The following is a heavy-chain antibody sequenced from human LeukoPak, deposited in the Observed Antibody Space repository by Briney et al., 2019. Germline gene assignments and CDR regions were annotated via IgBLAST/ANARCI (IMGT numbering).Heavy chain of an antibody. D-gene: IGHD1-1*01. CDR3: ARVAFTGTTHGSG. CDR1: GFTVSNNY. CDR2: ISSSSSYI. J-gene: IGHJ4*02. Sequence: GGSLRLSCAASGFTVSNNYMSWVRQAPGKGLEWVSSISSSSSYIYYADSVKGRFTISRDNAKNSLYLQMNSLRAEDTAVYYCARVAFTGTTHGSGWGQGTLVTVSS. V-gene: IGHV3-21*01.